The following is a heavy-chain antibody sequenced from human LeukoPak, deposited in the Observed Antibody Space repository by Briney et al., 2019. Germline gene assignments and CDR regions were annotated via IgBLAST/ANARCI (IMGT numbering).Heavy chain of an antibody. V-gene: IGHV3-21*01. CDR2: ISSSSSYI. CDR1: GFTFSSYS. CDR3: ARGLGYCSGGSCYVERGGFDP. Sequence: PGGSLRLSCAASGFTFSSYSMNWVRQAPGKGLEWVSSISSSSSYIYYADSVKGRFTISRDNAKNSLYLQMNSLRAEDTAGYYCARGLGYCSGGSCYVERGGFDPWGQGTLVTVSS. D-gene: IGHD2-15*01. J-gene: IGHJ5*02.